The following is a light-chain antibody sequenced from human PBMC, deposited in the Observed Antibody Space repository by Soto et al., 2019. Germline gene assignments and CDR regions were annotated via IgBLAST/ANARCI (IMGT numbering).Light chain of an antibody. Sequence: SVLTQSPGTLSLSPGERATLSCRASQTVSNIYLSWYQQKPGQAPRLLIYGASIRATGIPDRFSGSRSWADFTLTISRLEPEDFAVYYCQQFDDSPPSFTFGQGTKLEI. CDR3: QQFDDSPPSFT. V-gene: IGKV3-20*01. CDR1: QTVSNIY. CDR2: GAS. J-gene: IGKJ2*01.